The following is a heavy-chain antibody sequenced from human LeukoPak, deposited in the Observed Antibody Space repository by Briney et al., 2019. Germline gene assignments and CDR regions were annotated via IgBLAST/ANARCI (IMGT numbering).Heavy chain of an antibody. Sequence: GGSLRLSCAASGFTFSSYSMNWVRQAPGKGLEWVSYISSSGNIYYEDSVKGRFTISRDNAKNSLYLQMNSLRAEDTAVYYCARVYSSSWLRRFDYWGQGTLVTVSS. V-gene: IGHV3-48*01. CDR3: ARVYSSSWLRRFDY. J-gene: IGHJ4*02. CDR1: GFTFSSYS. CDR2: ISSSGNI. D-gene: IGHD6-13*01.